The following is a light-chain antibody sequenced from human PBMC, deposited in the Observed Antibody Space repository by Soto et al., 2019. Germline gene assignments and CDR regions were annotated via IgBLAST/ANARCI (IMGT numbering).Light chain of an antibody. Sequence: QLVLTQSPSASASLGASVKLTCTLSSGHSSYAIAWHQQQPEKGPRYLMKLNSDGSHSKGDGIPDRFSGSSSGAERYLTISSLQSEDEADYYCQTWGTGNRGVFGGGTKLTVL. CDR1: SGHSSYA. V-gene: IGLV4-69*01. CDR2: LNSDGSH. J-gene: IGLJ2*01. CDR3: QTWGTGNRGV.